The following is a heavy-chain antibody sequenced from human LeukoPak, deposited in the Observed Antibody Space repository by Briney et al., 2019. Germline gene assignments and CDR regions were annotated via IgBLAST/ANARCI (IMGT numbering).Heavy chain of an antibody. D-gene: IGHD1-26*01. Sequence: SETLSLTCTVSGGSISSYYWSWIRQPPGKGPEWIGYIYYSGSTNYNPSLKSRVTISVDTSKNQFSLKLRSVPAADTAVYYCARNPGRLGDYFDYWGQGTLVTVSS. CDR1: GGSISSYY. J-gene: IGHJ4*02. V-gene: IGHV4-59*08. CDR3: ARNPGRLGDYFDY. CDR2: IYYSGST.